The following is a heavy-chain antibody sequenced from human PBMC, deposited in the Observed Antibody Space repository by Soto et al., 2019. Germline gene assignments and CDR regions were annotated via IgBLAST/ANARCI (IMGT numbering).Heavy chain of an antibody. Sequence: QVQLVQSGAEVKRPGSSVKVSCKASGGTFSTNAISWVRQAPGQGLEWLGGIIPILGAPKYAQNFQGRVTITADESRNTVIMARRSLTSEYTAVYYCAREKEVAIVPDAEYYYAYNMAFWGQGSTVIVSS. CDR3: AREKEVAIVPDAEYYYAYNMAF. CDR2: IIPILGAP. CDR1: GGTFSTNA. V-gene: IGHV1-69*01. J-gene: IGHJ6*02. D-gene: IGHD1-26*01.